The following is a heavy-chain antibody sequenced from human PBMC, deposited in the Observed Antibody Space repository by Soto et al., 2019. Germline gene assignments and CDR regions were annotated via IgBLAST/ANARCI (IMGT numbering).Heavy chain of an antibody. D-gene: IGHD3-3*01. V-gene: IGHV4-59*08. Sequence: SETLSLTCTVSGGSISSYYWSWIRQPPGKGLEWIGYIYYSGSTNYNPSLKSRVTISVDTSKNQFSLKLSSVTAADTAVYYCARGAYYDFWSGYSNYYYYYYMDVWGKGTTVTVSS. CDR1: GGSISSYY. CDR3: ARGAYYDFWSGYSNYYYYYYMDV. J-gene: IGHJ6*03. CDR2: IYYSGST.